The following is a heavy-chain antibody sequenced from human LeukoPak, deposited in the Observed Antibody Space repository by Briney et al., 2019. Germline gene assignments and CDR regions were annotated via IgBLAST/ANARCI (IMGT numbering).Heavy chain of an antibody. CDR3: ARHLYGSGRNLFDY. V-gene: IGHV4-39*01. Sequence: SETLSLTCTVSGGSISSSSYYWGWIRQPPGKGLEWIGSIYYSGSTYYNPSLKSRVTISVDTSKNHFSLKLSSVTAADTAVYYCARHLYGSGRNLFDYWGQGTLVTVSS. D-gene: IGHD3-10*01. J-gene: IGHJ4*02. CDR1: GGSISSSSYY. CDR2: IYYSGST.